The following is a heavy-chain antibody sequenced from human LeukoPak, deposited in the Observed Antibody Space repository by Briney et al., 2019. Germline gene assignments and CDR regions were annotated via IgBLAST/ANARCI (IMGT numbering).Heavy chain of an antibody. J-gene: IGHJ4*02. CDR2: INPNSGGT. Sequence: ASVKDSCKASGYTFTGYYMHWVRQAPGQGLEWMGWINPNSGGTNYAQKVQGRVTMTRDTSISTAYMELSGLRSDDTAVYYCARAIYVWSNFDYWGQGTLVTVSS. D-gene: IGHD3-10*02. CDR3: ARAIYVWSNFDY. V-gene: IGHV1-2*02. CDR1: GYTFTGYY.